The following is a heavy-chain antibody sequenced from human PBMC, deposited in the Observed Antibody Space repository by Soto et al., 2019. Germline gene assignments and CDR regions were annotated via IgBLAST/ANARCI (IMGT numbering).Heavy chain of an antibody. D-gene: IGHD6-25*01. CDR3: ARLAAAGLMIDY. V-gene: IGHV4-31*03. J-gene: IGHJ4*02. Sequence: PSETLSLTCTVSGGSISSGGYYWSWIRQHPGKGLEWIGYIYYSGSTYYNPSLKSRVTISVDTSKNQFSLKLSSVTAADTAVYYCARLAAAGLMIDYWGQGTLVTVSS. CDR1: GGSISSGGYY. CDR2: IYYSGST.